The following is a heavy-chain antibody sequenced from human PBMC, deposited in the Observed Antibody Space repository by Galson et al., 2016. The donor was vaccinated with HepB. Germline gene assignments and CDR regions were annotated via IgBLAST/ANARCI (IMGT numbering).Heavy chain of an antibody. CDR2: ISGNGVGT. Sequence: SLRLSCAASRFSLSSYVMSWVRQAPGKGLEWVSTISGNGVGTYYADSVKGRFTISRDNAKKSLYLQMNSLRDEDTAVYYCARDAWSGYYARDAFDIWGQGTMVTVSS. D-gene: IGHD3-3*01. V-gene: IGHV3-23*01. CDR1: RFSLSSYV. CDR3: ARDAWSGYYARDAFDI. J-gene: IGHJ3*02.